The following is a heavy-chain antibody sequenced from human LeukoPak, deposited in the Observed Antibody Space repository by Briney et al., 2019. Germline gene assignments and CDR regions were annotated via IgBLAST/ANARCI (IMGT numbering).Heavy chain of an antibody. CDR3: ARTKEMATISYFDS. J-gene: IGHJ4*02. CDR2: IDSSGSTI. V-gene: IGHV3-48*03. D-gene: IGHD5-24*01. CDR1: GFRFSSYG. Sequence: GGSLRLSCAASGFRFSSYGMNWVRQAPGKGLEWVSYIDSSGSTIHYADSVKGRFTISRDNAKNSLYLQMNSLRAEDTAVYYCARTKEMATISYFDSWGQGTLVTVSS.